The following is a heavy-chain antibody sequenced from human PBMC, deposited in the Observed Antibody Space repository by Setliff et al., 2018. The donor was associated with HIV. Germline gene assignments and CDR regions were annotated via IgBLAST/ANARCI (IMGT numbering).Heavy chain of an antibody. J-gene: IGHJ3*02. CDR1: GYTFTSYG. D-gene: IGHD3-22*01. V-gene: IGHV1-18*01. CDR2: ISAYNGNT. Sequence: GASVKVSCKASGYTFTSYGISWVRQAPGQGLEWMGWISAYNGNTNYAQKLQGRVTMTTDTSTSTAYMELRSLRSDDTAVYYCARDPAGYYGLGDAFDIWGQGTMVTVS. CDR3: ARDPAGYYGLGDAFDI.